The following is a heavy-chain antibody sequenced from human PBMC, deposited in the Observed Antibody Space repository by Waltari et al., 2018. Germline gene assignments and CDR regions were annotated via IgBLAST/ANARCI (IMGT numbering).Heavy chain of an antibody. CDR3: AKARDYADYRNAFDV. Sequence: EFQLVESGGGLAQPGRSLRLSCAASGFTFGDYGMHGVRQGPGKGLEWVAGINWNSRSIGYADSVKGRFTISRENAKSSLSLQMNSLRPEDTALYYCAKARDYADYRNAFDVWGQGTLVTVS. CDR2: INWNSRSI. J-gene: IGHJ3*01. D-gene: IGHD4-17*01. CDR1: GFTFGDYG. V-gene: IGHV3-9*01.